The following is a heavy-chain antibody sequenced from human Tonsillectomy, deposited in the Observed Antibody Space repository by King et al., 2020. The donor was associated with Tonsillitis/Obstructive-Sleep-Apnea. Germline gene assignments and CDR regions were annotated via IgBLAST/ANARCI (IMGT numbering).Heavy chain of an antibody. Sequence: VQLVESGAEVKKPGASVKVSCKSSGYTFTDYYMHWVRQAPGQGLEWMGWINPNTGGTNYAPKFQGRVTMTTDTSISTAYMELSRLRSDDTAVYYCARDVSLSTVTHPHFDYWGQGTLVTVSS. J-gene: IGHJ4*02. D-gene: IGHD4-17*01. CDR3: ARDVSLSTVTHPHFDY. CDR2: INPNTGGT. CDR1: GYTFTDYY. V-gene: IGHV1-2*02.